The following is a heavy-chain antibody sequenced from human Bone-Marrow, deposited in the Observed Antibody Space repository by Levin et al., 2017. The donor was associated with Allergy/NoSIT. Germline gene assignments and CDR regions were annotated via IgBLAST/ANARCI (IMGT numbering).Heavy chain of an antibody. CDR1: SYSISSGFF. V-gene: IGHV4-38-2*01. Sequence: SETLSLTCAVSSYSISSGFFWGWIRQSPGKGLEWLGSVSHRGNTYYNPSLKSRVTISLDTSKNQFSLKRHSVTAAAPPVYYCARSLGGAYGSGSYMFDHWGQGTLVTVSS. J-gene: IGHJ4*02. CDR2: VSHRGNT. D-gene: IGHD3-10*01. CDR3: ARSLGGAYGSGSYMFDH.